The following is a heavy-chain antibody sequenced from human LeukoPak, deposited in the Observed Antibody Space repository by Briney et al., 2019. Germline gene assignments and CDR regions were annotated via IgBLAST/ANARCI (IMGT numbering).Heavy chain of an antibody. V-gene: IGHV4-4*02. J-gene: IGHJ4*02. CDR1: GGSLSSSNW. CDR3: ARGTSNYDILTGYYPAASIDY. D-gene: IGHD3-9*01. CDR2: IYHSGST. Sequence: SGTLSLTCAVCGGSLSSSNWWSWVRQPPGKGLEWIGEIYHSGSTNYNPSLKSRVTISVDKSKNQFSLKLSSVTAADTAVYYCARGTSNYDILTGYYPAASIDYWGQGTLVTVSS.